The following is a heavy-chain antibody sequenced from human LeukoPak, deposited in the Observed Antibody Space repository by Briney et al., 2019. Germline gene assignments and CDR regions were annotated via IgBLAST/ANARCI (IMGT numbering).Heavy chain of an antibody. D-gene: IGHD2-21*02. V-gene: IGHV3-23*01. CDR3: AKRCAADCQGDLDY. J-gene: IGHJ4*02. Sequence: GGSLRLSCAASGFTFSNYAMNWVPQAPGKGLEWVSDIDNSGYAYYADSVRGRFTVSRDNSKNTLYLQMNSLRDEDTAVYFCAKRCAADCQGDLDYWGQGTLVTVTS. CDR1: GFTFSNYA. CDR2: IDNSGYA.